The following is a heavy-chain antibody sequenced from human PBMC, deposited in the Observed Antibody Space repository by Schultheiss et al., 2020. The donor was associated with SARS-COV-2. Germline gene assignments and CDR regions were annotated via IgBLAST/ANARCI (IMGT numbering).Heavy chain of an antibody. D-gene: IGHD5-12*01. J-gene: IGHJ4*02. V-gene: IGHV4-39*01. CDR2: IYYSGST. CDR3: ARVDQRSSYYYFDY. CDR1: GGSISSSSYY. Sequence: ESLKISCTVSGGSISSSSYYWGWIRQPPGKGLEWIGSIYYSGSTYYNPSLKSRVTISVDTSKNQFSLKLSSVTAADTAVYYCARVDQRSSYYYFDYWGQGTLVTVSS.